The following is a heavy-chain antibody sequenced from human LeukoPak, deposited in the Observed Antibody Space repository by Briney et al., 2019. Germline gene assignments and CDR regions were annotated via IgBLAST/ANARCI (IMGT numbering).Heavy chain of an antibody. CDR1: GFTVSTSD. CDR3: ARRRGNWFDP. CDR2: IGTAGDT. V-gene: IGHV3-13*04. Sequence: GGALRLSCAASGFTVSTSDMHWVRQATGKGLEWVSAIGTAGDTYYPGSVKGRFTISRENAKNSLYLQMNSLRAGDTTVYYCARRRGNWFDPWGQGTLVTVSS. D-gene: IGHD3-10*01. J-gene: IGHJ5*02.